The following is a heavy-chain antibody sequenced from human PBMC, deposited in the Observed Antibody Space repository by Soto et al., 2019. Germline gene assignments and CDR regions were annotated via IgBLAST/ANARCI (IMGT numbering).Heavy chain of an antibody. J-gene: IGHJ6*02. D-gene: IGHD4-4*01. CDR2: IIPIFGTA. CDR1: GGTFSSYA. CDR3: ARERQGLQYRYYYYYYGMDV. V-gene: IGHV1-69*13. Sequence: GASVKVSCKASGGTFSSYAISWVRQAPGQGLEWMGGIIPIFGTANYAQKFQGRVTITADESTSTAYMELSSLRSEDTAVYYCARERQGLQYRYYYYYYGMDVWGQGTTVTVS.